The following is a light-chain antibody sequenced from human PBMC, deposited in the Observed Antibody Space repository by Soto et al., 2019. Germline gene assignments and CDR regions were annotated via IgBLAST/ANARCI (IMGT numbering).Light chain of an antibody. CDR3: CSYTSSSTYV. CDR1: SSDLGGYNF. V-gene: IGLV2-14*01. CDR2: QVS. Sequence: QSVLTQPASVSGSPGQSITISCTGTSSDLGGYNFVSWYQHHPGKAPKLMIYQVSNRPSGVSNRFSGSKSGNTASLTISGLQAEDEADYYCCSYTSSSTYVFGTGTKATVL. J-gene: IGLJ1*01.